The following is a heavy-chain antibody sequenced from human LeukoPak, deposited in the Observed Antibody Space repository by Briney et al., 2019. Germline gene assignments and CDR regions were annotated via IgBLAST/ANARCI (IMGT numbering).Heavy chain of an antibody. CDR3: ATYDVVVPTGAEFVP. Sequence: GRSLRLSCAASELTFSNYAMHWVRQAPGKGLEWVGVISYDGSTKYYADSVKGRFTISRDSSKDTLYLQMNSLRAEDTAVYYCATYDVVVPTGAEFVPWGQGTLVTVSS. V-gene: IGHV3-30*04. CDR1: ELTFSNYA. D-gene: IGHD2-15*01. J-gene: IGHJ5*02. CDR2: ISYDGSTK.